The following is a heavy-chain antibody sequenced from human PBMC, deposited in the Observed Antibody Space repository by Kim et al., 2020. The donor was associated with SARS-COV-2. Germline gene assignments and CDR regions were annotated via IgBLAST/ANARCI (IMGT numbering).Heavy chain of an antibody. D-gene: IGHD6-6*01. V-gene: IGHV7-4-1*02. J-gene: IGHJ4*02. CDR3: ARVSWAARRKFDY. Sequence: YAQGFTGRFVFSLDTSVSTAYLQISSLKAEDTAVYYCARVSWAARRKFDYWGQGTLVTVSS.